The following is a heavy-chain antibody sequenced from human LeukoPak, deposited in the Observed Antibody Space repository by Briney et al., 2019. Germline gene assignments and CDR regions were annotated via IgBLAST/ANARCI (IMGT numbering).Heavy chain of an antibody. CDR3: ASHGGYYCDSSGYSHHYYYMDV. CDR2: ISGSGGST. V-gene: IGHV3-23*01. Sequence: PGGSLRLSCAASGFTFSSYAMSWVRQAPGKGLEWVSAISGSGGSTYYADSVKGRFTISRDNSKNTLYLQMNSLRAEDTAVYYCASHGGYYCDSSGYSHHYYYMDVWGKGTTVTISS. D-gene: IGHD3-22*01. CDR1: GFTFSSYA. J-gene: IGHJ6*03.